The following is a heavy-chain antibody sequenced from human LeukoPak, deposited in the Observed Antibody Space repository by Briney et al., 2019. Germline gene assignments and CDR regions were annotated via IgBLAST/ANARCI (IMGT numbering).Heavy chain of an antibody. CDR1: GDSISSSRYY. J-gene: IGHJ6*02. CDR3: ARHDYDFWSGYGMDV. Sequence: PSETLSLTCSVSGDSISSSRYYWGWIRQPPGKGLEWIGSLYNSGITYYNPSLKSRVTISVDNSKNQFSLKLSSVTAADTAVYYCARHDYDFWSGYGMDVWGQGTTVTVSS. V-gene: IGHV4-39*01. CDR2: LYNSGIT. D-gene: IGHD3-3*01.